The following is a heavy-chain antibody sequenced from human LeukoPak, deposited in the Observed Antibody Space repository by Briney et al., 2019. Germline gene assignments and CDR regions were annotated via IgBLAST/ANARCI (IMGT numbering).Heavy chain of an antibody. V-gene: IGHV7-4-1*02. J-gene: IGHJ4*02. D-gene: IGHD2-15*01. Sequence: ASVKVSCKASGYTFTTYAINWVRQAPGQGLEWMGWINTNTGNPTYAQGFTGRFVFSLDTSISTAYLQISSLKAEDTAVYYCARDYSSWALLNFDYWGQETLVTVSS. CDR2: INTNTGNP. CDR1: GYTFTTYA. CDR3: ARDYSSWALLNFDY.